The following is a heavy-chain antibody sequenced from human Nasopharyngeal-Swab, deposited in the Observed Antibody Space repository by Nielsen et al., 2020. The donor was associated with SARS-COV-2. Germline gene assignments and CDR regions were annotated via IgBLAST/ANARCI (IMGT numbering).Heavy chain of an antibody. V-gene: IGHV3-74*03. J-gene: IGHJ1*01. CDR3: VRGPVEGATGYFQF. CDR1: GFTFSSYA. CDR2: IDMRGRTT. Sequence: GGSLRLSCAASGFTFSSYAMHWVRQAPGKGLEWVARIDMRGRTTTHADSVKGRFTISRDNAKNTLSLQMNSLTPADTAVYFCVRGPVEGATGYFQFWGQGTLVTVSS. D-gene: IGHD1-26*01.